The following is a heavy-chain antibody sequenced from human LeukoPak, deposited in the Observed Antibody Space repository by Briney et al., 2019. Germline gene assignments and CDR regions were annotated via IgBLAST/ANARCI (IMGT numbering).Heavy chain of an antibody. CDR3: AGQRWGTYGAYADFDD. D-gene: IGHD1-1*01. CDR1: GGSISSYY. Sequence: PSETLSLTCTVSGGSISSYYWSWIRQPPGKGLEWIGYIHYSGSTNYNPSLKSRASTSVDTSKNQFSLKLSSVTAADTAVYYCAGQRWGTYGAYADFDDWGQGTLVTVSS. CDR2: IHYSGST. V-gene: IGHV4-59*08. J-gene: IGHJ4*02.